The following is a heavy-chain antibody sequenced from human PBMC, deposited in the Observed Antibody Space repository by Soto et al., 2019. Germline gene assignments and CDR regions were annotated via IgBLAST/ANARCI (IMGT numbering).Heavy chain of an antibody. Sequence: PSETLSLTFAVSGVSIRSTDFSWSLNRQPPGKGLERIGYFYHSGSSYYNPSLKSRVTISIDRSKNHFSLDLASVTAADTAVYYCPSPDDYGVFHHWAQ. CDR2: FYHSGSS. CDR1: GVSIRSTDFS. D-gene: IGHD4-17*01. V-gene: IGHV4-30-2*01. J-gene: IGHJ1*01. CDR3: PSPDDYGVFHH.